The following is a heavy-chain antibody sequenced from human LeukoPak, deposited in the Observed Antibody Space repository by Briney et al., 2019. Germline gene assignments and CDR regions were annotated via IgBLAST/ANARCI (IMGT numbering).Heavy chain of an antibody. CDR3: ARRNGRHYFDY. CDR1: GFTFSSYG. D-gene: IGHD1-1*01. V-gene: IGHV3-33*01. CDR2: IWYDGSNK. Sequence: GGSLRLSCAVSGFTFSSYGMHWVRQAPGKGREGVAVIWYDGSNKYYADSVKGRFTISRDNSKNTLYLQMNSLRAEDTAVYYCARRNGRHYFDYWGQGTLVTVSS. J-gene: IGHJ4*02.